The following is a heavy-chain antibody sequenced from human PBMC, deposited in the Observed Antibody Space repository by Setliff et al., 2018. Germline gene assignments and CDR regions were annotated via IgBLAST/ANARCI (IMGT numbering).Heavy chain of an antibody. Sequence: PSETLSLTCTVSGGSISSSSYYGGWIRQPPGKGLEWIGSIYYSGSTYYNPSLKSRVTISVDTSKNQFSLKLSSVTAADTAVYYCARGKIRITMIVVPTGGAFDIWGQGTMVTVSS. CDR2: IYYSGST. V-gene: IGHV4-39*07. D-gene: IGHD3-22*01. J-gene: IGHJ3*02. CDR3: ARGKIRITMIVVPTGGAFDI. CDR1: GGSISSSSYY.